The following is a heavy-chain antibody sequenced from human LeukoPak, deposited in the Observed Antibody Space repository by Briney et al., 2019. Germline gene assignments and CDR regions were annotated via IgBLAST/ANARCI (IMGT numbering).Heavy chain of an antibody. J-gene: IGHJ5*02. CDR2: ISGSGGST. CDR1: GFTFSSYA. CDR3: AKDKDCSSTSCPKGWFDP. V-gene: IGHV3-23*01. D-gene: IGHD2-2*01. Sequence: GGSLRLSCAASGFTFSSYAMSWVRQAPGKGLEWVSAISGSGGSTYYADSVKGRFTISRDNSKNTLYLQMNSLRAEDTAVYYCAKDKDCSSTSCPKGWFDPWGQGTLVTVSS.